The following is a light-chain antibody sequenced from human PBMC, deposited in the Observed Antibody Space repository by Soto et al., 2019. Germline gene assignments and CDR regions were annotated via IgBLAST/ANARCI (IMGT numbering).Light chain of an antibody. CDR3: QQHYNTPWT. V-gene: IGKV4-1*01. CDR2: WAS. CDR1: QSFLYSSNNKNY. Sequence: DSVMSQSPDSLAVSLGESATINCKSSQSFLYSSNNKNYLAWYQQKAGQPPKLLIYWASTRESGVPDRFSGSGSGTDFTLTISSLQAEDVAVYYCQQHYNTPWTFGQGTKVDIK. J-gene: IGKJ1*01.